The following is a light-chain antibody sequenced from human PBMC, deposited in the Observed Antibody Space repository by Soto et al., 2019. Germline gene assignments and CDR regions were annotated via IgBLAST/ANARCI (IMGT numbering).Light chain of an antibody. Sequence: QSVLTQPPSASGTPGQRVTISCSGSSSNIGSNTVNWYQQLPGTAPKLLIYSNNQRPSGVPDRFSGSKSGTSASLAISGPQVEDEADYYCAAWDDSLNGPVFGTGTKVTVL. CDR1: SSNIGSNT. V-gene: IGLV1-44*01. CDR3: AAWDDSLNGPV. J-gene: IGLJ1*01. CDR2: SNN.